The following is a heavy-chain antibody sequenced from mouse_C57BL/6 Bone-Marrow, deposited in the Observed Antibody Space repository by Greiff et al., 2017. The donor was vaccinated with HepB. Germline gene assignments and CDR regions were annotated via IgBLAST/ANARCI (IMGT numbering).Heavy chain of an antibody. V-gene: IGHV1-26*01. J-gene: IGHJ3*01. CDR2: INPNNGGT. D-gene: IGHD2-4*01. Sequence: EVQLQQSGPELVKPGASVKISCKASGYTFTDYYMNWVKQSHGKSLEWIGDINPNNGGTSYNQKFKGKATLTVDKSSSTAYMELRSLTSEDSAVYYCARGVGLRAYWGQGTLVTVSA. CDR3: ARGVGLRAY. CDR1: GYTFTDYY.